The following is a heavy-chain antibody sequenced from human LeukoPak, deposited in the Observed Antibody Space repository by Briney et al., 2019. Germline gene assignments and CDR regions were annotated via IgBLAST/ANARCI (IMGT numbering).Heavy chain of an antibody. D-gene: IGHD6-13*01. J-gene: IGHJ4*02. V-gene: IGHV3-74*01. Sequence: GGSLRLSCAASGFTFNRYWMHWVRQAPGQGRVWVSRVGTEGSTTNYADSVKGRFTISRDNAKNSLYMQMNSLRFEDTAVYYCARGGETSNWYPGYFDYWGQGALVTVSS. CDR3: ARGGETSNWYPGYFDY. CDR1: GFTFNRYW. CDR2: VGTEGSTT.